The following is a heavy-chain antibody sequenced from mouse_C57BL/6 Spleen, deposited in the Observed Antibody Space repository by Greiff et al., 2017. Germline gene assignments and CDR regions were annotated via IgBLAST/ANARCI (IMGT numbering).Heavy chain of an antibody. CDR2: MYPGEGDP. Sequence: LRRQQSGAELGKPGASVKSSCKASGYAFRSYWRNWVKQRPGKGLGGIGQMYPGEGDPNYNGKFKGKATLTADKSSSPAYMQISSLTSEDSAVYFSASGYDTYYWGQGTTLTVSS. CDR1: GYAFRSYW. V-gene: IGHV1-80*01. J-gene: IGHJ2*01. D-gene: IGHD2-2*01. CDR3: ASGYDTYY.